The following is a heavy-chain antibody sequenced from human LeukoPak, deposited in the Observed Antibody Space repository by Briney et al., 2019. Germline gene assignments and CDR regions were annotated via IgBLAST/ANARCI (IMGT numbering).Heavy chain of an antibody. J-gene: IGHJ4*02. CDR2: ISSSSSYI. CDR3: ARVPENTPNYFDSRGALDY. D-gene: IGHD3-22*01. V-gene: IGHV3-21*01. Sequence: AGGSLRLSCAVSGFTFSSYTMNWVRQAPGKGLEWVSSISSSSSYIYYADSVKGRFTISRDNAKNSLYLQMNSLRAEDTAVYYCARVPENTPNYFDSRGALDYWGQGTLVTVSS. CDR1: GFTFSSYT.